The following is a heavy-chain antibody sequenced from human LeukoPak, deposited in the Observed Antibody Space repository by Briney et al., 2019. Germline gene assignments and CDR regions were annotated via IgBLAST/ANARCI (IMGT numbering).Heavy chain of an antibody. Sequence: PSETLSLTCTVSGGSIRSSSYYWGWIRQPPGKGLEWIGSIYYSGSTYYNPSLKSRVTISVDTSKNQFSLKLSSVTAADTAVYYCARPRNDYGDYWIDYWGQGTLVTVSS. CDR2: IYYSGST. J-gene: IGHJ4*02. CDR3: ARPRNDYGDYWIDY. CDR1: GGSIRSSSYY. V-gene: IGHV4-39*01. D-gene: IGHD4-17*01.